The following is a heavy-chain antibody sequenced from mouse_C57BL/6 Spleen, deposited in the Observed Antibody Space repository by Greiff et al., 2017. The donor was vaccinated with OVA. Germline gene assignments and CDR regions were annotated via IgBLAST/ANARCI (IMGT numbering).Heavy chain of an antibody. D-gene: IGHD1-1*01. V-gene: IGHV1-59*01. CDR1: GYTFTSYW. CDR3: ARRDLLLFDY. J-gene: IGHJ2*01. Sequence: QQSGAELVRPGTSVKLSCKASGYTFTSYWMHWVKQRPGQGLEWIGVIDPSDSYTNYNQKFKGKATLTVDTSSSTAYMQLSSLTSEDSAVYYCARRDLLLFDYWGQGTTLTVSS. CDR2: IDPSDSYT.